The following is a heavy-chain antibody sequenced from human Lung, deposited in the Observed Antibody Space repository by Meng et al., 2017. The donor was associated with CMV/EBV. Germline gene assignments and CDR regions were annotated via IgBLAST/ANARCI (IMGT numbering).Heavy chain of an antibody. CDR2: INHSGST. CDR3: ASDRIAAAGTHDY. D-gene: IGHD6-13*01. V-gene: IGHV4-34*01. Sequence: SETXSLTCAVYGGSFSGYYWSWIRQPPGKGLEWIGEINHSGSTNYNPSLKSRVTISVDTSKNQFSLKLSSMTAADTAVYYCASDRIAAAGTHDYWGQGTLVTVSS. J-gene: IGHJ4*02. CDR1: GGSFSGYY.